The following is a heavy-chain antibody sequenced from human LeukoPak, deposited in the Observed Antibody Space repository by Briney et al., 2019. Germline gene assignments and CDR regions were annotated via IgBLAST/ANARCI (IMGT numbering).Heavy chain of an antibody. J-gene: IGHJ4*02. D-gene: IGHD3-22*01. CDR1: GFTFSNYA. CDR2: ISGNGGGT. Sequence: GGSLRLSCAASGFTFSNYAMSWVRQAPGKGLEWVSAISGNGGGTYYADSVKGRLTISRDNSKNTLYLQMKSLRAEDTAVYYSAKGTKVIVVDNYFDYWGQGTLVTVSS. CDR3: AKGTKVIVVDNYFDY. V-gene: IGHV3-23*01.